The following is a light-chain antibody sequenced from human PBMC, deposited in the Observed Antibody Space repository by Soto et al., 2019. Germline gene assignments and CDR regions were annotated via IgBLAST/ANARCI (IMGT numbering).Light chain of an antibody. CDR2: SNN. CDR1: NSNVGNNT. V-gene: IGLV1-44*01. CDR3: SAWDDSLNGVL. Sequence: QSVLTQPPSASGTPGQRVTISCSGSNSNVGNNTVNWYQQLPGTAPKLLIESNNERPSGVPDRFSGSKSATSASLAISGLQSEDEADYYCSAWDDSLNGVLFGGGTKVTVL. J-gene: IGLJ2*01.